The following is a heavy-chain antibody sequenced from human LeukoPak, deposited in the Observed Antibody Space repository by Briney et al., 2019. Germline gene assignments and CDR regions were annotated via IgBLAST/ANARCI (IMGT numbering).Heavy chain of an antibody. Sequence: PGGSLRLSCAASGFTFNTFNMNWVRQAPGKGLEWVSSITSGGDYIYYADSVKGRFTTTRDNAKNSLSLQLNSLRVEDTAVYYCARGHYDVLAASYKWTPDYWGQGTLVTVSS. CDR3: ARGHYDVLAASYKWTPDY. CDR2: ITSGGDYI. D-gene: IGHD3-9*01. V-gene: IGHV3-21*01. CDR1: GFTFNTFN. J-gene: IGHJ4*02.